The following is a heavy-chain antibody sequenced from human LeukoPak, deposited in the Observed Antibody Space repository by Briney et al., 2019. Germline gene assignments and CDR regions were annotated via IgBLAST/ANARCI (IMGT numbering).Heavy chain of an antibody. D-gene: IGHD1-26*01. CDR2: IKSKTDGETT. Sequence: GRSLRLSCAASGFTFSDAWMSWVRQAPGKGLEWVGRIKSKTDGETTDYAAPVKGRFTISRDDSKNTLYLQMNSLKTEDTAVYYCTTRGGSFSIFDYWGQGTLVTVSS. J-gene: IGHJ4*02. CDR1: GFTFSDAW. V-gene: IGHV3-15*01. CDR3: TTRGGSFSIFDY.